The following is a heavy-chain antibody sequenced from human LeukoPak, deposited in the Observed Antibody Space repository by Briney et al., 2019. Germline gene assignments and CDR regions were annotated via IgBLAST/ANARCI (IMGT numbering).Heavy chain of an antibody. CDR1: GGSISSGGYY. J-gene: IGHJ5*02. Sequence: SQTLSLTCTVSGGSISSGGYYWSWIRQHPGKGLEWIGYIYYSGSTNYNPSLKSRVTISVDTSKNQFSLKLSSVTAADTAVYYCARGYYDFWSGPPPGFDPWGQGTLVTVSS. V-gene: IGHV4-31*03. CDR2: IYYSGST. CDR3: ARGYYDFWSGPPPGFDP. D-gene: IGHD3-3*01.